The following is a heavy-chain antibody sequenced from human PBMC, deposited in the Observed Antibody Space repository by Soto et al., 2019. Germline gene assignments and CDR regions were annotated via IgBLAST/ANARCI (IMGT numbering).Heavy chain of an antibody. J-gene: IGHJ6*03. V-gene: IGHV3-23*01. D-gene: IGHD2-15*01. CDR1: GFTFSSYA. CDR3: AKAGGAKVFFFLVVVAAPRAYSKVLAF. CDR2: ISVSGGST. Sequence: PGGSLRLSCAASGFTFSSYAMSWVRQAPGKWLEWVSAISVSGGSTYYADSVKCRFTISRDNSKNTLYLQMNSRRARDTAVYYRAKAGGAKVFFFLVVVAAPRAYSKVLAFGGKGPTATVS.